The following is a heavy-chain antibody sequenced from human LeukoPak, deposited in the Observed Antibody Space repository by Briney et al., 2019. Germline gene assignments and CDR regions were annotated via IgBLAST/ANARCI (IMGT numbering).Heavy chain of an antibody. V-gene: IGHV4-59*01. CDR1: GGSISSYY. CDR2: IYYSGGT. Sequence: KTSETLSFTCTVSGGSISSYYWSWIRQPPGKGLEWIGYIYYSGGTNYNPSLKSRVTISVDTSKNQFSLKLSSVTAADTAVYYCARGITIFDYWGQGTLVTVSS. CDR3: ARGITIFDY. D-gene: IGHD3-3*01. J-gene: IGHJ4*02.